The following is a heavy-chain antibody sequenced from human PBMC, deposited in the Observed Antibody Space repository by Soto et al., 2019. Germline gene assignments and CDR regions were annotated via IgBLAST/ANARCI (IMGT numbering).Heavy chain of an antibody. J-gene: IGHJ3*01. CDR1: GFTVSSNY. D-gene: IGHD2-21*01. CDR3: ARECGGDCTNAFDL. Sequence: QLVESGGGLVQPGGSLRLSCAASGFTVSSNYMNWVRQAPGKGLEWLSVLYSGAGTYYADSVKDRFTISRDNSNNTLYLQLNSLRAEDTAIYYCARECGGDCTNAFDLWGQGTMVTVSP. V-gene: IGHV3-66*01. CDR2: LYSGAGT.